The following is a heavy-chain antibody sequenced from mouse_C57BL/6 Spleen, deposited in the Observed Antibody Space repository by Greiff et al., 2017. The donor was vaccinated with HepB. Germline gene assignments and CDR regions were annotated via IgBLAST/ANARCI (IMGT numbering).Heavy chain of an antibody. Sequence: EVQLQQSGPELVKPGASVKIPCKASGYTFTDYNMDWVKQSHGKSLEWIGDINPNNGGTIYNQKFKGKATLTVDKSSSTAYMELRSLTSEDTAVYYCARGAYYSNYVPFDYWGQGTTLTVSS. J-gene: IGHJ2*01. CDR3: ARGAYYSNYVPFDY. CDR1: GYTFTDYN. V-gene: IGHV1-18*01. D-gene: IGHD2-5*01. CDR2: INPNNGGT.